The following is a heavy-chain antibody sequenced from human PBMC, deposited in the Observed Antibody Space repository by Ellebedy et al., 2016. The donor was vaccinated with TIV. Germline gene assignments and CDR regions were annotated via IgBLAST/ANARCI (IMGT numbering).Heavy chain of an antibody. Sequence: SETLSLTCTVSGGSISSYYWGWIRQAPGKGLEWIGSIYYSGSTYYNPSLKSRVTISVDTSKSQFSLKLTSVTAADTAVYYCARWFGELLYVRWFDPWGQGTLVTVSS. CDR3: ARWFGELLYVRWFDP. CDR1: GGSISSYY. V-gene: IGHV4-39*01. CDR2: IYYSGST. J-gene: IGHJ5*02. D-gene: IGHD3-10*01.